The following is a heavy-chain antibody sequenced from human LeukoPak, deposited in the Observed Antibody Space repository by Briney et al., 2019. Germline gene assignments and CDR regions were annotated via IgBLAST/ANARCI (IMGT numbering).Heavy chain of an antibody. CDR2: INQDGSER. D-gene: IGHD3-3*01. CDR3: ASGVVFDF. CDR1: GFTSRNYW. V-gene: IGHV3-7*03. J-gene: IGHJ4*02. Sequence: GGSLRLSCEASGFTSRNYWMSWVRQAPGKGLECVASINQDGSERYYVDSVTGRFTISRDNSKNLVYLQMNTLRAEDTSIYYCASGVVFDFWGQGSLVTVSS.